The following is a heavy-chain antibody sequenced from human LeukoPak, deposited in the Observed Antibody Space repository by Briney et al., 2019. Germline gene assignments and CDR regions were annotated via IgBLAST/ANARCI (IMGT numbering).Heavy chain of an antibody. V-gene: IGHV4-39*07. D-gene: IGHD2-15*01. CDR2: IYYSGST. Sequence: SETLSLTCTVSGGSISSSSYYWGWIRQPPGKGLEWIGSIYYSGSTNYNPSLKSRVTISVDKSKNQFSLKLSSVTAADTAVYYCARVLVAAGPRYFDLWGRGTLVTVSS. CDR1: GGSISSSSYY. J-gene: IGHJ2*01. CDR3: ARVLVAAGPRYFDL.